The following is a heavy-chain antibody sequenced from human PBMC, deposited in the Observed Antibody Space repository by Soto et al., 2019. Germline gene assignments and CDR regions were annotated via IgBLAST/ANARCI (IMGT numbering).Heavy chain of an antibody. J-gene: IGHJ6*02. D-gene: IGHD3-16*02. CDR1: GGSISSGGYY. Sequence: QVQLQESGPGLVKPSQTLSLTCTVSGGSISSGGYYWSWIRQHPGKGLEWIGYIYYSGSTYYNPSLTSRVTISVDPAKNQFSLKLSSVTAADTAVYYCAREIGYYDYVWGSYRSLYGMDVWGQGTTVTVSS. CDR3: AREIGYYDYVWGSYRSLYGMDV. CDR2: IYYSGST. V-gene: IGHV4-31*03.